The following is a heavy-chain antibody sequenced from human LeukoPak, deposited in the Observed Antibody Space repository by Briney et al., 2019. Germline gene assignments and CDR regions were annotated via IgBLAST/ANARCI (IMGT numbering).Heavy chain of an antibody. V-gene: IGHV3-48*01. Sequence: GGSLRLSCAASGFTFSSYSMNWVRQGPGKGLEWVSYISDSGSTIYYADSVKGRFTISRGNAKNSLYLHLNSLRPEDTAVYYCARGPLTGDERLDYWGPGTLVTASS. CDR3: ARGPLTGDERLDY. CDR2: ISDSGSTI. CDR1: GFTFSSYS. J-gene: IGHJ4*02. D-gene: IGHD3-9*01.